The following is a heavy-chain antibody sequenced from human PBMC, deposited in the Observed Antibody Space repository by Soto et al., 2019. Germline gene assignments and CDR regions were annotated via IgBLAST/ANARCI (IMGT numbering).Heavy chain of an antibody. CDR2: IYYSGST. CDR3: ARAVEMATIFDY. D-gene: IGHD5-12*01. V-gene: IGHV4-59*01. Sequence: SETLSLTCTVSGGSTSSYYWSWIRQPPGKGLEWIGYIYYSGSTNYNPSLKSRVTISVDTSKNQFSLKLSSVTAAGTAVYYCARAVEMATIFDYWGQGTLVTVSS. CDR1: GGSTSSYY. J-gene: IGHJ4*02.